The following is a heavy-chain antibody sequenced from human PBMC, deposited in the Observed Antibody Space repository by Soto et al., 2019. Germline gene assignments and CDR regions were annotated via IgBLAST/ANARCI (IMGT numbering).Heavy chain of an antibody. J-gene: IGHJ6*02. CDR1: CGSISSYY. Sequence: SETLSLTCTVSCGSISSYYWSWIRQPPGKGLEWIGSIYYSGGTNYNPSLKSRVTISVDTSKNQFSLKLSSVTAADTAVYYCARVSSSSNSYYYYYGMDVWGQGTTVTVSS. D-gene: IGHD6-6*01. V-gene: IGHV4-59*01. CDR2: IYYSGGT. CDR3: ARVSSSSNSYYYYYGMDV.